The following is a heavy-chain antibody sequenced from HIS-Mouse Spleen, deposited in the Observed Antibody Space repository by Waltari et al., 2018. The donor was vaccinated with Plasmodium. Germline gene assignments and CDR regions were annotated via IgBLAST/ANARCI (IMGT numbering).Heavy chain of an antibody. J-gene: IGHJ3*02. D-gene: IGHD3-22*01. CDR2: IYTSGST. CDR3: ARTIITMIDAFDI. CDR1: GGSISSYY. V-gene: IGHV4-4*07. Sequence: QVQLQESGPGLVKPSETLSLTSTVPGGSISSYYWTFIRQPAGKGLEWIGRIYTSGSTNYNPSLKSRVTMSVDTSKNQFSLKLSSVTAADTAVYYCARTIITMIDAFDIWGQGTMVTVSS.